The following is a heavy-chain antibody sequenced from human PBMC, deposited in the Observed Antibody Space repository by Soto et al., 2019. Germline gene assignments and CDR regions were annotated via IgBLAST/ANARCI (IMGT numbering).Heavy chain of an antibody. CDR3: ARDSPAAASGYYYYGMDV. J-gene: IGHJ6*02. V-gene: IGHV1-18*01. CDR2: ISAYNGNT. Sequence: ASVTVSCKASGYTFTSYGIIWVRQAPGQGLEWMGWISAYNGNTNYAQKLQGRVTMTTDTSTSTAYMELRSLRSDVTAVYYCARDSPAAASGYYYYGMDVWGQGTTVTVSS. D-gene: IGHD6-13*01. CDR1: GYTFTSYG.